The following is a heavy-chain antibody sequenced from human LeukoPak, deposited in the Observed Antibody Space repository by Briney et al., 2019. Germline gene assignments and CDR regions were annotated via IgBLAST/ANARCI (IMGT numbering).Heavy chain of an antibody. J-gene: IGHJ5*02. CDR1: GGSISSYY. Sequence: SETLSLTCTVSGGSISSYYWSWIRQPPGKGLEWIGYIYYSGSTNYNPSLKSRVTISVDTSKNQFSLKLSSVTAADTAVYYCARAYSSSWYWFDPWGQGTLVNVPS. CDR3: ARAYSSSWYWFDP. CDR2: IYYSGST. V-gene: IGHV4-59*08. D-gene: IGHD6-13*01.